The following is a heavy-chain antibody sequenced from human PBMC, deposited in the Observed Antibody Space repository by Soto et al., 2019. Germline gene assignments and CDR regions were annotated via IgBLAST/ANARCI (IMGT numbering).Heavy chain of an antibody. CDR1: GGSMDSGGYY. V-gene: IGHV4-31*03. CDR2: IYSNGDT. Sequence: SETLSLTCSVSGGSMDSGGYYWSWIRQHPGKGLEWIGYIYSNGDTYYNPSLKSRVSISVDPSKNQFSLNMTSVTAADTAVYYCARRGGNSSGYYYYAMDVWGQGTTVTVSS. D-gene: IGHD6-6*01. J-gene: IGHJ6*02. CDR3: ARRGGNSSGYYYYAMDV.